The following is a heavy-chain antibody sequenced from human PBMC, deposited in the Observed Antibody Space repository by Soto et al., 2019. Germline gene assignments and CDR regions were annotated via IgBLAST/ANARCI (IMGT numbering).Heavy chain of an antibody. V-gene: IGHV4-38-2*02. D-gene: IGHD6-13*01. CDR2: IYHSVST. J-gene: IGHJ5*02. CDR3: ARDSSSWYTEGVNWFDP. CDR1: GCSISSGYY. Sequence: PSETLSLTCAVSGCSISSGYYWGWIRQPPGKGLEWIGSIYHSVSTSYNPSLKSRVTISVDTSKNQFSLKLSSVTAADTAVYYCARDSSSWYTEGVNWFDPWGEGTQVTVYS.